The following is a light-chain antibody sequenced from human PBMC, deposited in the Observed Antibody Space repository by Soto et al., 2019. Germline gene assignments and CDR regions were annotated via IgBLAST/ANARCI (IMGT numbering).Light chain of an antibody. V-gene: IGLV2-14*01. CDR2: DVS. CDR1: SSDVGGYDY. Sequence: QCALTQPASVSGAPGQSIAISCTGTSSDVGGYDYVSWYQQHPGKAPKLMIYDVSNRPSGVSNRFSGSKSDNTASLTISGLQAEDEADYYCSSYTSSSTYVFGTGTKVTVL. CDR3: SSYTSSSTYV. J-gene: IGLJ1*01.